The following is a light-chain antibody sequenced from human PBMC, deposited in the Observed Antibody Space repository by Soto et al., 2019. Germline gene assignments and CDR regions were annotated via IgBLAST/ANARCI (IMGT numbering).Light chain of an antibody. Sequence: DIQMTQSPSSLSASIGDRVTLTCRSSQSIGNYLNWYQQKPGKAPSLLIHSTSTLQNGVPSRFSGSGSGTEFTFTISGLQPDDVATYYCQASYTTPLTFGQGTRLE. V-gene: IGKV1-39*01. CDR3: QASYTTPLT. CDR1: QSIGNY. CDR2: STS. J-gene: IGKJ5*01.